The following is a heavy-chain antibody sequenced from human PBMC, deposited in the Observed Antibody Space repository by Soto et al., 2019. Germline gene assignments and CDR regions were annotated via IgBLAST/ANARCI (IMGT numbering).Heavy chain of an antibody. V-gene: IGHV4-59*01. CDR1: GGSIRSYY. D-gene: IGHD1-26*01. J-gene: IGHJ3*02. CDR2: VYNSGST. Sequence: SSETLSLTCTVFGGSIRSYYWSWVRRPPGKGLEWIGYVYNSGSTTYSPSFKSRVTISADTSRNQFSLKLTSVTAADTAVYYCARESGGSYGAFEIWGQGTMLTVSS. CDR3: ARESGGSYGAFEI.